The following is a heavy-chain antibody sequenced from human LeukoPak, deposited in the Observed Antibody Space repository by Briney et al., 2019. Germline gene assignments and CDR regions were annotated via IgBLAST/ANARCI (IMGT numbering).Heavy chain of an antibody. CDR1: DGSISSYY. V-gene: IGHV4-59*01. D-gene: IGHD6-19*01. Sequence: SETLSLTCTVSDGSISSYYWTWIRLPPGKGLEWIGYTYDSGYTNYNPSLKSRVTISVDMSKNQFSLKLSSVTAADTAVYYCARVMGSGWTGFDYWGQGTLVTVSS. CDR2: TYDSGYT. J-gene: IGHJ4*02. CDR3: ARVMGSGWTGFDY.